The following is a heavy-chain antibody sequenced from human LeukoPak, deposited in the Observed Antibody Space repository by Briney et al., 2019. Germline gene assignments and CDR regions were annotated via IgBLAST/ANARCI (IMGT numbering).Heavy chain of an antibody. D-gene: IGHD6-19*01. Sequence: ASVKVSCKTSGYSXTAFYIHGVRQAPGQGLEWMGWINPNTGGTNYAQKFQGRVTMTRDTSITTAYMELRSLEYDDTAVYYCAKDFRDQWLVNAFHIWGQGTMVTVSS. J-gene: IGHJ3*02. V-gene: IGHV1-2*02. CDR3: AKDFRDQWLVNAFHI. CDR1: GYSXTAFY. CDR2: INPNTGGT.